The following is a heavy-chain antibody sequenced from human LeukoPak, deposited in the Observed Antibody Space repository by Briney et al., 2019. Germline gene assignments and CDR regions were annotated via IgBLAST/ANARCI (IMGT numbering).Heavy chain of an antibody. CDR1: GFTFSSYA. D-gene: IGHD6-19*01. CDR3: AKRESFSSGWFTD. Sequence: GGSLRLSCAASGFTFSSYAMSWVRQAPGKGLEWVSAITGSGGTTYYADSVKGRFTTSRDNSKNILYLQINSLRVEDTAIYYCAKRESFSSGWFTDWGQGTLVTVSS. V-gene: IGHV3-23*01. CDR2: ITGSGGTT. J-gene: IGHJ4*02.